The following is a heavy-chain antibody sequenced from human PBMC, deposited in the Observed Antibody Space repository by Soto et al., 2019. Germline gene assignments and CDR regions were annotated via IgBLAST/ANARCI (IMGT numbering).Heavy chain of an antibody. J-gene: IGHJ6*02. CDR3: ARDLLYYHDSSGYYYPSLYYGMDV. D-gene: IGHD3-22*01. Sequence: ASVKVSCKXSGYTFTSYGISWVRQAPGQGLEWMGWISAYNGNTNYAQKLQGRVTMTTDTSTSTAYMELRSLRSDDTAVYYCARDLLYYHDSSGYYYPSLYYGMDVWGQGTTVTVSS. CDR1: GYTFTSYG. CDR2: ISAYNGNT. V-gene: IGHV1-18*01.